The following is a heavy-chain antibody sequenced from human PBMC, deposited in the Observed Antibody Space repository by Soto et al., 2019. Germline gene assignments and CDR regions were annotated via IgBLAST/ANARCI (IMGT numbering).Heavy chain of an antibody. CDR1: GYSFTNYW. Sequence: ESLKISCKGSGYSFTNYWIVWVRQMPGTGLEWMGIIYPGDSDTRYSPSFRGRVTISADKSISTAYLQWRSLEASDTAIYYCAKSLPYVCCAEHTDPLDYSGQRTSVPGSA. D-gene: IGHD2-8*01. V-gene: IGHV5-51*01. J-gene: IGHJ4*02. CDR3: AKSLPYVCCAEHTDPLDY. CDR2: IYPGDSDT.